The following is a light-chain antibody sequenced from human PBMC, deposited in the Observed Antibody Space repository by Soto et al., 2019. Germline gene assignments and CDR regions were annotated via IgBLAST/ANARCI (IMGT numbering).Light chain of an antibody. CDR2: DVN. J-gene: IGLJ1*01. Sequence: QSALTQPASVSGSPGQSIAISCTXTSSDVGGYNYVSWYQQHPGKAPKVMIYDVNNRPSGVSDRFSGSKSGNTASLTISGLQADDEADYYCSSYTSGSLYVFGTGTKVT. CDR1: SSDVGGYNY. CDR3: SSYTSGSLYV. V-gene: IGLV2-14*03.